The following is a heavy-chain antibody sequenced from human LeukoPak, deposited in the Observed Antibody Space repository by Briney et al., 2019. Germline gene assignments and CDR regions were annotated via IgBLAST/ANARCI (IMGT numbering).Heavy chain of an antibody. Sequence: SETLSLTCTVSGGSISSYYWSWIRQPPGKGLEWIGYIYYSGSTNYNPSLKSRVTISVDTSKNQFSLKLSSVTAADTAVYYCARETRGLVVVSWYYYYYYMDVWGKGTTVTVSS. CDR2: IYYSGST. J-gene: IGHJ6*03. CDR1: GGSISSYY. V-gene: IGHV4-59*12. D-gene: IGHD3-22*01. CDR3: ARETRGLVVVSWYYYYYYMDV.